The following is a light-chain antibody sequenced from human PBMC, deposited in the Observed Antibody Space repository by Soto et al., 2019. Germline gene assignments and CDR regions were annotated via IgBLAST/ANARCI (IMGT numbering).Light chain of an antibody. Sequence: EVVLTQSPAPRSWSPGARATLSCRASESIGNYLAWYQQKLGQDPKLLIYDASHRAIGIPGRFSGDGSGTDFTLTISSLAHEDFAVYYCQWRRDWPQRLTLGGGTKVAMK. CDR3: QWRRDWPQRLT. J-gene: IGKJ4*01. CDR1: ESIGNY. CDR2: DAS. V-gene: IGKV3-11*01.